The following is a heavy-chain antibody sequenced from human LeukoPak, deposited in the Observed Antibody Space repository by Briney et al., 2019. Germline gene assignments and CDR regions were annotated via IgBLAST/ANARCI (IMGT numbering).Heavy chain of an antibody. Sequence: HPGGSLRLSCVASGFTFSSYAMHWVRQAPGKGLEWVAVISYDGSNKYYADSVKGRFTISRDNSKNTLYLQMNSLRAEDTAVYYCATSIAAALKTFDYWGQGTLVTVSS. CDR3: ATSIAAALKTFDY. J-gene: IGHJ4*02. CDR1: GFTFSSYA. D-gene: IGHD6-13*01. V-gene: IGHV3-30*04. CDR2: ISYDGSNK.